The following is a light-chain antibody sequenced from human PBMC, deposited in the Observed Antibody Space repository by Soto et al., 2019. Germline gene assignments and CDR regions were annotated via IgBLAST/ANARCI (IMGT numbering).Light chain of an antibody. CDR2: GNS. CDR1: SSDIGAYDY. V-gene: IGLV2-14*03. Sequence: QSALTQPASLSGSPGQSITISCTGTSSDIGAYDYVSWFQQHPGKAPKLLIYGNSNRPSGVPDRFSGSKSGTSASLAITGLQAEDEADYYCQSYDSSLSGLYVFGTGTKVTVL. CDR3: QSYDSSLSGLYV. J-gene: IGLJ1*01.